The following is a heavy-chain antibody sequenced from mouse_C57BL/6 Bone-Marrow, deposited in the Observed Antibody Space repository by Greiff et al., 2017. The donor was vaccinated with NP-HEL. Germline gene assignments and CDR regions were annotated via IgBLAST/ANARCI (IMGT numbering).Heavy chain of an antibody. CDR1: GFTFSSYA. V-gene: IGHV5-9-1*02. CDR3: TRERPSHYYGSSPWYFDV. D-gene: IGHD1-1*01. J-gene: IGHJ1*03. CDR2: ISSGGDYI. Sequence: EVQGVESGEGLVKPGGSLKLSCAASGFTFSSYAMSWVRQTPEKRLEWVAYISSGGDYIYYADTVKGRFTISRDNARNTLYLQMSSLKSEDTAMYYCTRERPSHYYGSSPWYFDVWGTGTTVTVSS.